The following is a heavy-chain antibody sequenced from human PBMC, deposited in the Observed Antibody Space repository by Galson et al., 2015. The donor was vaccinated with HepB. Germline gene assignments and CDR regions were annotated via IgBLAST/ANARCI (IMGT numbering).Heavy chain of an antibody. V-gene: IGHV3-23*01. D-gene: IGHD3-22*01. J-gene: IGHJ4*02. CDR1: GFTLGSYA. CDR3: AKVVYYDSSWEGADY. Sequence: SLRLSCAASGFTLGSYALNWVRQAPGQGLEWVSAISGSGSGTYYASSVKGRITISRDNSKNTLYLQMSSLRAEDTAVYYCAKVVYYDSSWEGADYWGQGPPVTVSS. CDR2: ISGSGSGT.